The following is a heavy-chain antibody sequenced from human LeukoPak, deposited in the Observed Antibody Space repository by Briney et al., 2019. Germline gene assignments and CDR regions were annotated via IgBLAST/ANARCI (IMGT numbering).Heavy chain of an antibody. CDR1: GFTFSSYA. Sequence: PGGSLRLSCAASGFTFSSYAMSWVRQAPGKGLEWVSAISGSGGSTYYADSVKGRFTISRDYSKNTLYLQMNSLRAEDTAVYYCAKAVSAAMVPYYFDYWGQGTLVTVSS. V-gene: IGHV3-23*01. CDR3: AKAVSAAMVPYYFDY. CDR2: ISGSGGST. J-gene: IGHJ4*02. D-gene: IGHD5-18*01.